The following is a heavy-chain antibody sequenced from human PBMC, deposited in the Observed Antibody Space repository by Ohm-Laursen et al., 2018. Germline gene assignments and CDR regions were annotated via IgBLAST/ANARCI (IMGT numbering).Heavy chain of an antibody. Sequence: ASVKVSCKASGYTFVNYGISWVRQAPGQGLEWMGWISAYNDNTNYAQKLRGRVTMTTDTSTGTAYVELRSLRSDDTAIYYCARGGDNGGWFDPWGQGTLVTVSS. J-gene: IGHJ5*02. CDR1: GYTFVNYG. CDR3: ARGGDNGGWFDP. V-gene: IGHV1-18*01. CDR2: ISAYNDNT. D-gene: IGHD4-17*01.